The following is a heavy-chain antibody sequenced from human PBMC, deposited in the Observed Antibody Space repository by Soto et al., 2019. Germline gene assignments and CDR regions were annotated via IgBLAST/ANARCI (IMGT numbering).Heavy chain of an antibody. CDR1: GGTFSSYA. CDR3: AREDYGGSAYFDY. V-gene: IGHV1-69*13. CDR2: IIPSFGTA. D-gene: IGHD4-17*01. J-gene: IGHJ4*02. Sequence: SVKVSCKASGGTFSSYAISWVRQAPGQGLEWMGGIIPSFGTANYAHKFQRRVTITADESTSTAYMERSSLRSEDTAVYYCAREDYGGSAYFDYWGQGTLVTVSS.